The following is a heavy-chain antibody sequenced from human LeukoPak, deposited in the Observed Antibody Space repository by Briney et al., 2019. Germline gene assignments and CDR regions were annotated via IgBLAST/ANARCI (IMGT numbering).Heavy chain of an antibody. CDR3: ATRGGSGRFSENWFDP. CDR1: GYTHTELS. CDR2: FDPEDGEA. J-gene: IGHJ5*02. Sequence: ASVKVSCKVSGYTHTELSMHWVRQAPGKGLEWMGGFDPEDGEAIYAQKFQGRVTMTEDTSTDTAYMELSSLRSEDTAVYYCATRGGSGRFSENWFDPRGQGTLVTVSS. V-gene: IGHV1-24*01. D-gene: IGHD3-10*01.